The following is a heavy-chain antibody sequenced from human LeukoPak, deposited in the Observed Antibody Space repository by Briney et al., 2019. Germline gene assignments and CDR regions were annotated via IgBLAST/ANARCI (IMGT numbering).Heavy chain of an antibody. CDR2: ISSSGTTI. V-gene: IGHV3-48*03. CDR3: ARGYCSAGSCDGGDY. CDR1: GFTFSNYG. Sequence: GGSLGLSCAASGFTFSNYGMNWVRQAPGEGLEWVSYISSSGTTIYYAERRFTISRDNAKNSLYLLMNSLRAEDTAIYYCARGYCSAGSCDGGDYWCQGTLVTVSS. J-gene: IGHJ4*02. D-gene: IGHD2-15*01.